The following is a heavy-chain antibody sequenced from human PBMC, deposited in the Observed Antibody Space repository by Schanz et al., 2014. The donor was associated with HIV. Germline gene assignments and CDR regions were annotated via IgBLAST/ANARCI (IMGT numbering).Heavy chain of an antibody. D-gene: IGHD3-9*01. Sequence: QVQLPQWGAGLLKPSETLSLTCAVYGGPFSHAYWSWVRQPPGKGLERIGEITHRGTTNYNPSLKTRVTMSINTSKNQFSLRLNSVAAADTGVYYCASLHVEATGTAFGYWGQGTLVTVSS. J-gene: IGHJ4*02. CDR2: ITHRGTT. CDR1: GGPFSHAY. CDR3: ASLHVEATGTAFGY. V-gene: IGHV4-34*01.